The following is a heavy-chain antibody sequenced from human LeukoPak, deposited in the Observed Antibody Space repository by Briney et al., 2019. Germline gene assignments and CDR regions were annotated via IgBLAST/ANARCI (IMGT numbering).Heavy chain of an antibody. CDR1: GFTFSGYA. D-gene: IGHD6-13*01. CDR3: ARAAGYGFDP. Sequence: PGGSLRLSCAASGFTFSGYAMHWVRQAPGKGLEWVAVISYDGSNEYYADSVKGRFTISRDNSKNTLYLQMNSLRAEDTAVYYCARAAGYGFDPWGQGTLVTVSS. J-gene: IGHJ5*02. CDR2: ISYDGSNE. V-gene: IGHV3-30-3*01.